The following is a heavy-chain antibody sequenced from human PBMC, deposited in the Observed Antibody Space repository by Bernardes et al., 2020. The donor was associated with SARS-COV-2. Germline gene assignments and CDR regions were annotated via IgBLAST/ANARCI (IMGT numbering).Heavy chain of an antibody. V-gene: IGHV4-59*01. CDR3: ARIDEVTGRDY. CDR2: VYHIGST. J-gene: IGHJ4*02. Sequence: SETLSLTCTVSGGSITNSYWSWIRQPPGKGLEWIGYVYHIGSTSYNPSLKSRVTISRDTSNSQFSLRLRSVTAADTAVYYCARIDEVTGRDYWGQGTLVTVSS. D-gene: IGHD6-19*01. CDR1: GGSITNSY.